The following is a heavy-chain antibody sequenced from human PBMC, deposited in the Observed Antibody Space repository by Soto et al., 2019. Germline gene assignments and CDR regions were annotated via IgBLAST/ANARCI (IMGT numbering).Heavy chain of an antibody. Sequence: QVHLVQSGVEVKTPGASVKVSCQASGYTFFTYDISWVRQAPGQGLEWMGWISTYRGDTKYAQKIPGRVPMSTHTATTTAYLELRSLRSDVTAVYYFARHHAARTSEKWFDRWGQGTVVTVSS. CDR2: ISTYRGDT. D-gene: IGHD2-15*01. CDR1: GYTFFTYD. J-gene: IGHJ5*02. V-gene: IGHV1-18*01. CDR3: ARHHAARTSEKWFDR.